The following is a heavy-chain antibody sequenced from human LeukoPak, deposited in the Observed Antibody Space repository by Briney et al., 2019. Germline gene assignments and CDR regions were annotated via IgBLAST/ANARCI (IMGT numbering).Heavy chain of an antibody. CDR2: INPSSGNT. J-gene: IGHJ4*02. CDR1: GYSFTSYC. V-gene: IGHV1-46*01. D-gene: IGHD2-2*01. Sequence: ASVKVSCKASGYSFTSYCLHWVRQAPGQGLEWMGIINPSSGNTTYTQKIESRVTMTRDTSTSTVYMELSSLRSEDTAVYYCARGSGTSAYFDYWGRGTLVTVSS. CDR3: ARGSGTSAYFDY.